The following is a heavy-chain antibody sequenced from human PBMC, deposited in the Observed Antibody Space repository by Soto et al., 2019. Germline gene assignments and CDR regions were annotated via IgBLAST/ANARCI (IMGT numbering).Heavy chain of an antibody. V-gene: IGHV3-30-3*01. J-gene: IGHJ4*02. CDR1: GFTFSSYA. CDR3: ARDPEYSSRWSNLYY. D-gene: IGHD6-13*01. CDR2: ISYDGSNK. Sequence: QVQLVESGGGVVQPGRSLRLSCAASGFTFSSYAMHWVRQAPGKGLEWVAVISYDGSNKYYADSVKGRFTISRDNSKNTLDLPINSPRAEDKAVYYCARDPEYSSRWSNLYYWGQGTLVHVSS.